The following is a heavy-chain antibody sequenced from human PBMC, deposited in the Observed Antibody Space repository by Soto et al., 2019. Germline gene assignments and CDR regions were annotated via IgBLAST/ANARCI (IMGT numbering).Heavy chain of an antibody. D-gene: IGHD1-26*01. CDR1: GGSVSSGRYY. J-gene: IGHJ3*02. V-gene: IGHV4-61*01. CDR3: ARVGGSYSDAFDI. CDR2: IYYSGST. Sequence: QVQLQESGPGLVKPSETLSLTCTVSGGSVSSGRYYWSWIRQPPGKGLEWIGYIYYSGSTNYNPSLKSRVTISVDTSKNQFSLKLSSVTAADTAVYYCARVGGSYSDAFDIWGQGTMVTVSS.